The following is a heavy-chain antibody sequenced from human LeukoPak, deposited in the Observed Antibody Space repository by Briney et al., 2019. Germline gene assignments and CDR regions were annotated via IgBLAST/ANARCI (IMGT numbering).Heavy chain of an antibody. J-gene: IGHJ4*02. CDR3: ARDRLGDGYIREFDS. D-gene: IGHD5-24*01. V-gene: IGHV3-21*06. Sequence: PGGSLRLSCGGSGFTFSHYSMNWVRQAPGKGLEWVASFGSDLSFTSYADSVKGRFTISRDNAEGSLHLHMHSLRAEDTAMYYCARDRLGDGYIREFDSWGQGTLVTVSS. CDR1: GFTFSHYS. CDR2: FGSDLSFT.